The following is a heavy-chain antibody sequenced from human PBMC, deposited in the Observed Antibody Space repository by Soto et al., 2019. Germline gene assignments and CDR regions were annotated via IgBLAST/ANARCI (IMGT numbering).Heavy chain of an antibody. V-gene: IGHV1-69*13. CDR1: GGTFSSYA. CDR3: AKDLLGFGYTYADV. D-gene: IGHD5-18*01. Sequence: SVKVSCKASGGTFSSYAISWVRQAPGQGLEWMGGIIPIFGTANYAQKFQGRVTITADESTSTAYMELGSLRFEDTAVYYCAKDLLGFGYTYADVWGQGTTVTVSS. CDR2: IIPIFGTA. J-gene: IGHJ6*02.